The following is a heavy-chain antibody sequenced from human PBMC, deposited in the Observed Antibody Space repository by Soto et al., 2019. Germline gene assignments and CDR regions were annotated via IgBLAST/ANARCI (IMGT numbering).Heavy chain of an antibody. D-gene: IGHD5-12*01. V-gene: IGHV4-4*02. CDR1: NGSMTSSLW. Sequence: LSLTCTVSNGSMTSSLWGSWVRQSPGKGLEWIGEVAQSGYTSYNPSLKSRLTISQDKSRNQFSLRLTSVTAADTAVYYCARNRNGGYDFDSWGQGTLVTVSS. CDR2: VAQSGYT. J-gene: IGHJ4*02. CDR3: ARNRNGGYDFDS.